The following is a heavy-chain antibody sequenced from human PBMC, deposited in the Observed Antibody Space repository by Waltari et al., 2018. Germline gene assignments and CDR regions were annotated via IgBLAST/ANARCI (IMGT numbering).Heavy chain of an antibody. J-gene: IGHJ6*02. Sequence: QVQLVKSGAEVKKPGASVKVSCKASGYNFTSYDINWVRQATGQGLEWMGWMNPTSGNTGYAQKFQGRVTMTRNTSISTAYMELGSLRSEDTAVYYCARAYGDYALDYYYGMDVWGQGTTVTVSS. D-gene: IGHD4-17*01. CDR2: MNPTSGNT. V-gene: IGHV1-8*01. CDR3: ARAYGDYALDYYYGMDV. CDR1: GYNFTSYD.